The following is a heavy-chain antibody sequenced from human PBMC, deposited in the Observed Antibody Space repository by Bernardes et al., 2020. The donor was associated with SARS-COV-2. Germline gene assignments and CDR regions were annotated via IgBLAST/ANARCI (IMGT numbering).Heavy chain of an antibody. CDR3: ARVEAARVPGYDY. J-gene: IGHJ4*02. V-gene: IGHV4-34*01. CDR1: GGSFSASY. D-gene: IGHD6-6*01. Sequence: SETLSLTCTVYGGSFSASYWSWIRQPPGKGLEWIADISSGAGTRYSASLESRATISLDTSNSHFSLKLSSLTAADTAVYYCARVEAARVPGYDYWGQGTLVTVSA. CDR2: ISSGAGT.